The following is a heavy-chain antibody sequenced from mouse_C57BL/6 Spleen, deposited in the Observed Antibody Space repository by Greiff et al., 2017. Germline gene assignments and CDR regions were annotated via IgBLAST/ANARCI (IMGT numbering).Heavy chain of an antibody. CDR3: ARTTTEAMDY. J-gene: IGHJ4*01. V-gene: IGHV1-26*01. CDR2: INPNNGGT. CDR1: GYTFTDYY. D-gene: IGHD1-1*01. Sequence: EVKLQQSGPELVKPGASVKISCKASGYTFTDYYMNWVKQSHGKSLEWIGDINPNNGGTSYNQKFKGKATLTVDKSSSTAYMELRSLTSEDSAVXYCARTTTEAMDYWGQGTSVTVSS.